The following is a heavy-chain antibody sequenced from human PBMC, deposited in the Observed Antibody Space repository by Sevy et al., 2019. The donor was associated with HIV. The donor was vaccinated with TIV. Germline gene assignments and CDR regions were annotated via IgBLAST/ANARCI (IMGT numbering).Heavy chain of an antibody. CDR1: GFSFDSYG. Sequence: GGSLRLSCAVSGFSFDSYGMTWVRQAPGKGLEWVSGISGSGTRTYYADSVKGRFSISRDNSKNRLYLQMNSLRSEDPAIYECAKGGGGHYDPDEIGYYFYYYNMDVWGKGTTVTVSS. D-gene: IGHD3-22*01. CDR3: AKGGGGHYDPDEIGYYFYYYNMDV. J-gene: IGHJ6*03. V-gene: IGHV3-23*01. CDR2: ISGSGTRT.